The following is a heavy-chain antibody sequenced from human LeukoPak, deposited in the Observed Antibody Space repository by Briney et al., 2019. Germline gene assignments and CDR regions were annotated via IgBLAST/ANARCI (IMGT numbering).Heavy chain of an antibody. CDR1: GFTFSSYT. J-gene: IGHJ4*02. V-gene: IGHV3-21*01. D-gene: IGHD5-24*01. CDR2: ISSSSNYI. CDR3: ARGQGLQLKSGSDY. Sequence: PGGSLRLSCGASGFTFSSYTMNGVRRAPGKGLEWVSSISSSSNYIYYADSVKGRFNISRDNAKNSLFRQMNSPRAEDTALYYCARGQGLQLKSGSDYWGQGTLVTVSS.